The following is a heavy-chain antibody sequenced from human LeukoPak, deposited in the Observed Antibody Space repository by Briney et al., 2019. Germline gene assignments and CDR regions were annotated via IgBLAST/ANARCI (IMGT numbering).Heavy chain of an antibody. D-gene: IGHD1-1*01. Sequence: NPSETLSLTCTVSGGSISSYYWSWIRQPAGKGLEWIGRMYTSGSTNYNPSLKSRVTMSVDTSKNQFSLKLSSVTAADTAVYYCAREVSTPGTTSRLLDYWGQGTLVTVSS. CDR2: MYTSGST. J-gene: IGHJ4*02. CDR3: AREVSTPGTTSRLLDY. V-gene: IGHV4-4*07. CDR1: GGSISSYY.